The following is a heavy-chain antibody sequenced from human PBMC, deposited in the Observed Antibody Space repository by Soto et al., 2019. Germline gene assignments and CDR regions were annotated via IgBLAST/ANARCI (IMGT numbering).Heavy chain of an antibody. J-gene: IGHJ6*02. CDR1: GFIFANYG. V-gene: IGHV3-30*18. CDR2: ITYEGTNK. CDR3: AKDISITMVRGVITYYYYGMDV. D-gene: IGHD3-10*01. Sequence: LRLSCAAPGFIFANYGMHWVRQAPGKGLEWVALITYEGTNKYYADSVKGRFTISRDNSKNTLYLQMNSLRAEDTAVYYCAKDISITMVRGVITYYYYGMDVWGQGTTVTVSS.